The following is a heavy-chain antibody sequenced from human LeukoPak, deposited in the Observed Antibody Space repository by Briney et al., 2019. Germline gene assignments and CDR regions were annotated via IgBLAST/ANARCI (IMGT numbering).Heavy chain of an antibody. CDR3: AKDPLRRDGYNYVGAFDI. CDR1: GFTFSSYG. J-gene: IGHJ3*02. CDR2: IRYDGSNK. Sequence: PGGSLRLSCAASGFTFSSYGMHWVRQAPGKGLEWVAFIRYDGSNKYYADSVKGRFTISRDNSKNTLYLQMNSLRAEDTAVYYCAKDPLRRDGYNYVGAFDIWGQGTMVTVSS. D-gene: IGHD5-24*01. V-gene: IGHV3-30*02.